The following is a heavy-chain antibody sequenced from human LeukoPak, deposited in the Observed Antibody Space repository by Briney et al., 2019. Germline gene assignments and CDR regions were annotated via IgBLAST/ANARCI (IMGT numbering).Heavy chain of an antibody. CDR2: INSSGSII. CDR1: GFTFSDYY. CDR3: AREGRDCSSTSCYLDY. Sequence: GGSLRLSCAASGFTFSDYYMSWIRQAPGKGLEWVSYINSSGSIIYYADSVMGRFTISRDNAKNSLYLQMNSLRAEDTAVYYCAREGRDCSSTSCYLDYWGQGTLVTVSS. V-gene: IGHV3-11*04. D-gene: IGHD2-2*01. J-gene: IGHJ4*02.